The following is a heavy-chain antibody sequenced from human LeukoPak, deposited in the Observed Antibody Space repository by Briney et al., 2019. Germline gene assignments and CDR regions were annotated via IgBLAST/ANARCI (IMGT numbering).Heavy chain of an antibody. Sequence: ASVKVSCKASGYTFTSYDINWVRQATGQGLEWMGWMNPNSGNTGYAQKFQGRVTMTRNTSISTAYMELSSLRSEDTAVYYCARYSGSTDYGDYVTTFDYWGQGTLVTVSS. CDR2: MNPNSGNT. D-gene: IGHD4-17*01. J-gene: IGHJ4*02. CDR1: GYTFTSYD. CDR3: ARYSGSTDYGDYVTTFDY. V-gene: IGHV1-8*01.